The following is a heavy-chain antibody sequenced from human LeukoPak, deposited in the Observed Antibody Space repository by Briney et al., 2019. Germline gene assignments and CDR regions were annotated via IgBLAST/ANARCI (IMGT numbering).Heavy chain of an antibody. CDR2: IYNTGTP. CDR3: ARHVGNSGSGSYLTYFDY. D-gene: IGHD3-10*01. J-gene: IGHJ4*02. V-gene: IGHV4-4*07. Sequence: SETLSLTCTVSDGSGSSYYWSWIRQPAGKGLEWIGRIYNTGTPNYNPSLKSRVTISVDTSKNQFSLKLSSVTAADTAVYYCARHVGNSGSGSYLTYFDYWGQGTLVTVSS. CDR1: DGSGSSYY.